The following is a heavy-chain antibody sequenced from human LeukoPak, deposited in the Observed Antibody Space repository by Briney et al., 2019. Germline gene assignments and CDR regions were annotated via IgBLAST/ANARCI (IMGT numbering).Heavy chain of an antibody. CDR3: ARGANPSDYYYYYYMDV. Sequence: ASVKVSCKVSGYTFTNYYMQWVRQAPGQGLEWMGIINPSGGSTSYAQKFQGRITMTRDTSTSTVYMEVSSLRFEDTAVYYCARGANPSDYYYYYYMDVWGKGTTVTVSS. CDR1: GYTFTNYY. CDR2: INPSGGST. J-gene: IGHJ6*03. V-gene: IGHV1-46*01.